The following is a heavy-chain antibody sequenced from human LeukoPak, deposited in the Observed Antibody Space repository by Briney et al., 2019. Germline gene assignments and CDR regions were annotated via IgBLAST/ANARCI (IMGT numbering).Heavy chain of an antibody. CDR3: ARDAEAGYSSSWLNYYYYYYMDV. V-gene: IGHV1-18*04. J-gene: IGHJ6*03. CDR1: GYTFTGYY. D-gene: IGHD6-13*01. Sequence: ASVKVSCKASGYTFTGYYMHWVRQAPGQGLEWMGWISAYNGKTNYAQKLQGRVTMTTDTSTSTAYMELRSLRSDDTAVYYCARDAEAGYSSSWLNYYYYYYMDVWGKGTTVTVSS. CDR2: ISAYNGKT.